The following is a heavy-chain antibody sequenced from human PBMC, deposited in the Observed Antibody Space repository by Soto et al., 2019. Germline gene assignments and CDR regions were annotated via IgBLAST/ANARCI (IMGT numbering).Heavy chain of an antibody. J-gene: IGHJ4*02. V-gene: IGHV3-30-3*01. CDR1: GFTFSTHA. Sequence: QVQVVESGGGVVQPGRSLRLSCAASGFTFSTHAMHWVRQAPGKGLECVAIVSFDGSNKYYADSVKGRFTISRDNSKNTLYLQMSGLTPEDTAFYYCARDQTGITTAGGGRIDHWGQGTLVTVSS. D-gene: IGHD6-13*01. CDR3: ARDQTGITTAGGGRIDH. CDR2: VSFDGSNK.